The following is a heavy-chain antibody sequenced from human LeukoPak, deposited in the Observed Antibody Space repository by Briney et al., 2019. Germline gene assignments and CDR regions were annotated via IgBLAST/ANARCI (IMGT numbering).Heavy chain of an antibody. D-gene: IGHD3-22*01. CDR2: IYWDDDR. CDR1: GFSLNTRGVG. V-gene: IGHV2-5*02. J-gene: IGHJ4*02. Sequence: SGPTLVNPTQTLTLTCTFSGFSLNTRGVGVGWIRQPPGRALEWLALIYWDDDRRYSPSLKSRLTITKDTSKNQVVLTMANMDPVDTATYFCAHRKNYYDSSVFDNWGQGTLVTVSS. CDR3: AHRKNYYDSSVFDN.